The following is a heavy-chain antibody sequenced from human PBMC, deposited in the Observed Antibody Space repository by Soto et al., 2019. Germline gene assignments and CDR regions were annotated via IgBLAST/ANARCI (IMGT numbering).Heavy chain of an antibody. CDR3: ARVPGIAAAGNSGWFDP. CDR2: MNPNSGNT. Sequence: ASVKVSCKASGYTSTSYDINWARQATGQGLEWMGWMNPNSGNTGYAQKFQGRVTMTRNTSISTAYMELSSLRSEDTAVYYCARVPGIAAAGNSGWFDPWGQGTLVTVSS. V-gene: IGHV1-8*01. D-gene: IGHD6-13*01. CDR1: GYTSTSYD. J-gene: IGHJ5*02.